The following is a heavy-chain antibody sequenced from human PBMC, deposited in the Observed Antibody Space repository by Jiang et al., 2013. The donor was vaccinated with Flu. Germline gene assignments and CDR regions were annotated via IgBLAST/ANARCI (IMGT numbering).Heavy chain of an antibody. D-gene: IGHD2-15*01. J-gene: IGHJ3*02. CDR1: GYTLTELS. Sequence: EVKKPGASVKVSCKVSGYTLTELSMHWVRQAPGKGLEWMGGFDPEDGETIYAQKFQGRVTMTEDTSTDTAYMELSSLRSEDTAVYYCATDESGGREYGAFDIWGQGTMVTVSS. CDR2: FDPEDGET. V-gene: IGHV1-24*01. CDR3: ATDESGGREYGAFDI.